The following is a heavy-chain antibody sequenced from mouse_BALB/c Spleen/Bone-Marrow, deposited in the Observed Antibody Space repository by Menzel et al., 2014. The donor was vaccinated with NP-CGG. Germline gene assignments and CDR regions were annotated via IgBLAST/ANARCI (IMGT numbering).Heavy chain of an antibody. Sequence: VQLQQSGPELVKPGASMKMSCKASGYIFTDYVISWVKQRGGQGLEWIGEIYPESGSTHYNEKFKGRATLTADKSSNTVYMQLSSLTSEDSAVYFCARGPWFTYWGQGTLVTVSA. V-gene: IGHV1-77*01. CDR2: IYPESGST. CDR3: ARGPWFTY. CDR1: GYIFTDYV. J-gene: IGHJ3*01.